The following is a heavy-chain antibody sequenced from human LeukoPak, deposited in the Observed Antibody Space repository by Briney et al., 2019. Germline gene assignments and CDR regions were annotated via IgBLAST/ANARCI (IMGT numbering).Heavy chain of an antibody. D-gene: IGHD3-16*01. Sequence: PSETLSLTCTVSGGSINSYYWSWIRQPAGKGLEWIGRLHTSGSTNYNPSLKSRVTMSVDTSKKQFSLILSSLTAADTAVYHCARGDAYGAFDIWGQGTMVTVSS. CDR2: LHTSGST. CDR1: GGSINSYY. J-gene: IGHJ3*02. CDR3: ARGDAYGAFDI. V-gene: IGHV4-4*07.